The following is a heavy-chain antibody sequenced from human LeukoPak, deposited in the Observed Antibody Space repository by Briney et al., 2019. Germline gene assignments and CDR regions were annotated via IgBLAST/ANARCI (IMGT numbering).Heavy chain of an antibody. V-gene: IGHV4-38-2*02. CDR1: GYSIGIGYY. CDR2: IYHSGAT. J-gene: IGHJ4*02. Sequence: SETLSLTCTVSGYSIGIGYYWGWIRQSPGKGLEWIGSIYHSGATYYNPSLQSRVTMSVDTSKNQFSLNLSSVTAADTAVCYCARDEMEHHGSYYDFWGQGTLVSVSS. CDR3: ARDEMEHHGSYYDF. D-gene: IGHD1/OR15-1a*01.